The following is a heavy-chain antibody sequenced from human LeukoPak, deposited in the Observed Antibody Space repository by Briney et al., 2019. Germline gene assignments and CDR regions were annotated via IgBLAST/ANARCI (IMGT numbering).Heavy chain of an antibody. CDR3: ARGSRVGMDV. J-gene: IGHJ6*02. CDR2: IYYSGST. CDR1: GGSISSYY. V-gene: IGHV4-59*01. Sequence: SETLSLTCTVSGGSISSYYWSWIRQPPGKGLGWIGYIYYSGSTNYNPSLKSRVTISVDTSKNQFSLKLSSATAADTAVYYCARGSRVGMDVWGQGTTVTVSS.